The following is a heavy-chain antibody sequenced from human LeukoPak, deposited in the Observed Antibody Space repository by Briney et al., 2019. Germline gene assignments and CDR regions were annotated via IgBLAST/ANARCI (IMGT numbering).Heavy chain of an antibody. D-gene: IGHD3-10*02. CDR1: GFTFSNYG. J-gene: IGHJ6*04. CDR3: AELGITMIGGV. V-gene: IGHV3-48*04. CDR2: ISSSGSTI. Sequence: PGGTLRLSCAASGFTFSNYGLSWVRQAPRKGLEWVSYISSSGSTIYYADSVKGRFTISRDNAKNSLYLQMNSLRAEDTAVYYCAELGITMIGGVWGKGTTVTISS.